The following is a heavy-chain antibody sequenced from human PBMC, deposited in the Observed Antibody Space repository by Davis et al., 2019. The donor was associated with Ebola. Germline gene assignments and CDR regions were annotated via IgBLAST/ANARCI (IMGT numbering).Heavy chain of an antibody. D-gene: IGHD1-26*01. Sequence: GGSLTLSCAASGFTFSSYGMHWVRQAPGKGLEWVAVISYDGSNKYYAYSVKGRFTISRDNSKNTLYLQMNSLRAEDTAVYYCAKDYLDVWGQGTTVTVSS. CDR3: AKDYLDV. J-gene: IGHJ6*02. V-gene: IGHV3-30*18. CDR2: ISYDGSNK. CDR1: GFTFSSYG.